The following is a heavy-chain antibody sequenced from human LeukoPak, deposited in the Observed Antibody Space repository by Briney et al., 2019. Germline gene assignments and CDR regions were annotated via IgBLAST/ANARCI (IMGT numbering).Heavy chain of an antibody. V-gene: IGHV4-38-2*02. CDR1: GYSISSGYY. Sequence: SETLSLTCTVSGYSISSGYYWGWIRQPPGKGLEWIGSIYHSGSTYYNPSLKSRVTISVDTSKNQFSLKLSSVTAADTAVYYCARDHDSGSYRRFDPWGQGTLVTVSS. D-gene: IGHD1-26*01. J-gene: IGHJ5*02. CDR3: ARDHDSGSYRRFDP. CDR2: IYHSGST.